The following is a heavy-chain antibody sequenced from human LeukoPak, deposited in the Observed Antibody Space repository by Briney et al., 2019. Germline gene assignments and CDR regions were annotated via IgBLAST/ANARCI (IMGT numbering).Heavy chain of an antibody. CDR1: GYTFTGYY. D-gene: IGHD4-17*01. CDR2: INPNSGGT. V-gene: IGHV1-2*02. J-gene: IGHJ4*02. CDR3: ARGRRGATGSTGDY. Sequence: ASVKVSCKASGYTFTGYYMHWVRQAPGQGLEGMGWINPNSGGTNYAQKFQGRVTMTRDTSISTAYMELSRLRSDDTAVYYCARGRRGATGSTGDYWGQGTLVTVSS.